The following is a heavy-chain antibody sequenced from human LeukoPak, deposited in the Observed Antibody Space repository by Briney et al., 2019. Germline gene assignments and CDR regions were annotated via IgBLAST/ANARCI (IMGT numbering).Heavy chain of an antibody. Sequence: VASVKVSCKASGGTFSSYAISWVRQAPGQGLEWMGGIIPIFGTANYAQKFQGRVTITTDESTSTAYMELRSLRSEDTAVYYCARDRIAAYQNWFDPWGQGTLVTVSS. CDR1: GGTFSSYA. CDR2: IIPIFGTA. V-gene: IGHV1-69*05. D-gene: IGHD6-6*01. CDR3: ARDRIAAYQNWFDP. J-gene: IGHJ5*02.